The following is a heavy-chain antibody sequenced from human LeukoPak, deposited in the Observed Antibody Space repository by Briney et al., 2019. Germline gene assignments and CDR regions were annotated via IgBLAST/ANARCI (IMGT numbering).Heavy chain of an antibody. J-gene: IGHJ4*02. CDR1: GFTFSNAW. Sequence: GGSLRLSCAASGFTFSNAWMNWVRQAPGKGLEWVGRIKSKTDGGTTDYAAPVKGRFTISRDDSKNTLYLQMNNLKTEDTAVYFCTTHKSYNSSGSYYSFDYWGQGTLVTVSS. V-gene: IGHV3-15*01. CDR3: TTHKSYNSSGSYYSFDY. D-gene: IGHD3-10*01. CDR2: IKSKTDGGTT.